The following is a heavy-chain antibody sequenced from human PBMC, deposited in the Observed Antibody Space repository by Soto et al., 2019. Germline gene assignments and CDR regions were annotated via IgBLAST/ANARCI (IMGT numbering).Heavy chain of an antibody. CDR2: IYYSGST. D-gene: IGHD6-13*01. CDR3: ARSLPQGIAAAGIYYFDY. Sequence: SETLSLTCTVSGGSISSSSYYWGWIRQPPGKGLEWIGSIYYSGSTYYNPSLKSRVTISVDTSKNQFSLKLSSVTAADTAVYYCARSLPQGIAAAGIYYFDYWGQGTLVTVSS. CDR1: GGSISSSSYY. J-gene: IGHJ4*02. V-gene: IGHV4-39*01.